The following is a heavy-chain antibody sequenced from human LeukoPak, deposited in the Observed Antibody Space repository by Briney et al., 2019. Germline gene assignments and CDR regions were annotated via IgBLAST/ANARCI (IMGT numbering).Heavy chain of an antibody. CDR1: GFTFSSYE. V-gene: IGHV3-48*03. Sequence: GGSLRLSCAASGFTFSSYEMNWVRPAPGKGLEWVSYISSSGSTIYYADSVKGRFTISRDNAKNSLYLQMNSLRAEDTAVYYCAREAVATAQTYYYYGMDVWGQGTTVTVSS. D-gene: IGHD4-11*01. J-gene: IGHJ6*02. CDR2: ISSSGSTI. CDR3: AREAVATAQTYYYYGMDV.